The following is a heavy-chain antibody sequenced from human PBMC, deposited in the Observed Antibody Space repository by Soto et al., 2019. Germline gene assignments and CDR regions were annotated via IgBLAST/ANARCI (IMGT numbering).Heavy chain of an antibody. J-gene: IGHJ4*02. Sequence: VEMVQSGAEVKKPGASVKVSCKASGYTFTDYFIHWVRQDPGQGLEWMGWINPNSGGTNYAQKFQGRVTMTRDTSITTVYMDLSRLQSDDTATYYCARDTKIPANAIHDGRWGQGTLVTVSS. V-gene: IGHV1-2*02. D-gene: IGHD2-2*01. CDR2: INPNSGGT. CDR1: GYTFTDYF. CDR3: ARDTKIPANAIHDGR.